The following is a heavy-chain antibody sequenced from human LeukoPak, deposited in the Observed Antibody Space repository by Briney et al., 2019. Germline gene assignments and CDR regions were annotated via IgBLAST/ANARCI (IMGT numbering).Heavy chain of an antibody. CDR3: ARFRIDSSGYYLGEQGFDY. V-gene: IGHV4-31*03. J-gene: IGHJ4*02. CDR2: IYYSGST. D-gene: IGHD3-22*01. Sequence: PSQTLSLTCTVSGGSISSGGYYWSWIRQHPGKGLEWIGYIYYSGSTYYNPSLKSRVTISVDTSKNQFSLKLSSVTAADTAVYYCARFRIDSSGYYLGEQGFDYWGQGTLVTVSS. CDR1: GGSISSGGYY.